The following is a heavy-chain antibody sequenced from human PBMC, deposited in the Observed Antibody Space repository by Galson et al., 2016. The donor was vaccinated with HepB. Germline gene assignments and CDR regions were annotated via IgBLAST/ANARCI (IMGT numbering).Heavy chain of an antibody. CDR3: ARSPRDRGFDC. CDR2: IYHGGNT. V-gene: IGHV4-4*02. D-gene: IGHD1-14*01. J-gene: IGHJ4*02. CDR1: GVSIRDNTW. Sequence: ETLSLTCNVSGVSIRDNTWWSWVRQPPGKGLEWIGEIYHGGNTNYNPSLKSRVTISVDKSKNQFSLQLSSVTAADTAGYYCARSPRDRGFDCWGQGTLVTVSS.